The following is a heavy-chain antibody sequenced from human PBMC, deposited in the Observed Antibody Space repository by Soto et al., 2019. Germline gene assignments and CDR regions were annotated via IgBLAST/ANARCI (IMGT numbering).Heavy chain of an antibody. Sequence: QVQLVESGGGVVQPGRSLRLSCAASGFTFSTYAMHWVRQAPGKGLEWVAVISYDGSDNYYADSVKGRFTISRDNSKNTLYLQMDSLRADDTAVYYCAREWNSAWGRYFDYWGQGTLVTVSS. CDR3: AREWNSAWGRYFDY. CDR1: GFTFSTYA. J-gene: IGHJ4*02. CDR2: ISYDGSDN. V-gene: IGHV3-30-3*01. D-gene: IGHD1-26*01.